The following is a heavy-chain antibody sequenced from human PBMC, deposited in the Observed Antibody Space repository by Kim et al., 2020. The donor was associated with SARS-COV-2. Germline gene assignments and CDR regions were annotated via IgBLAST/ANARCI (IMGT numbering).Heavy chain of an antibody. CDR3: ARHVEFDAGRFLEWLPEGWFDP. V-gene: IGHV4-39*01. J-gene: IGHJ5*02. Sequence: SETLSLTCTVSGGSISSSSYYWGWIRQPPGKGLEWIGSIYYSGSTYYNPSLKSRVTISVDTSKNQFSLKLSSVTAADTAVYYCARHVEFDAGRFLEWLPEGWFDPWGQGTLVTVSS. D-gene: IGHD3-3*01. CDR2: IYYSGST. CDR1: GGSISSSSYY.